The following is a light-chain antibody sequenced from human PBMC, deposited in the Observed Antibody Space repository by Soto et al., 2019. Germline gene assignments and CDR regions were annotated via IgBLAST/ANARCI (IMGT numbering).Light chain of an antibody. CDR3: QQANSFPLT. CDR1: QSISNH. CDR2: AAS. V-gene: IGKV1-39*01. J-gene: IGKJ4*01. Sequence: DIQMTQSPSSLSASVGDRVTITCRASQSISNHLNWYQQKPGKAPRLLIYAASSLQGGVPSRFRGSGSGTEFTLTISSLQPEDFATYYCQQANSFPLTFGGGTKVDIK.